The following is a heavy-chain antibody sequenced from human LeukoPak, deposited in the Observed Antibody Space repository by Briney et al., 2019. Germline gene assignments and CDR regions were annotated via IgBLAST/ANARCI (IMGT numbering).Heavy chain of an antibody. D-gene: IGHD3-10*01. J-gene: IGHJ4*02. CDR3: ARDYGGERGGYYFDS. CDR1: GYSFSGYY. Sequence: ASVKVSCKASGYSFSGYYIHWVRQAPGQGLEWMGWINPRISGTNYAQIFQGRVTMTSDASISTAYMELSRLGSEDTAVYYCARDYGGERGGYYFDSWGQGTLVTVSS. CDR2: INPRISGT. V-gene: IGHV1-2*02.